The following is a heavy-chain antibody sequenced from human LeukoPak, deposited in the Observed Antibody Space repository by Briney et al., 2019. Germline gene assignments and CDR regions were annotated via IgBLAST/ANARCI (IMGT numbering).Heavy chain of an antibody. D-gene: IGHD4-11*01. CDR1: GGSISSYY. CDR3: ARHDYPGLGYVDY. V-gene: IGHV4-59*08. CDR2: IYYSGST. Sequence: NPSETLSLTCTVSGGSISSYYWSWIRQPPGKGLEWIGYIYYSGSTNYNPSLKSRVTISVDTSKNQFSLKLSSVTAADTAVYYCARHDYPGLGYVDYWGQGTLVTVSS. J-gene: IGHJ4*02.